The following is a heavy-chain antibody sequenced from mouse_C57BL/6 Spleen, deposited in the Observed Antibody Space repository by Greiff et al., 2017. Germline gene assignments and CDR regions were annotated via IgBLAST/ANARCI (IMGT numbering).Heavy chain of an antibody. CDR3: ARGYYGSSYEGDAMDY. Sequence: VQLKESGGGLVKPGGSLKLSCAASGFTFSSYAMSWVRQTPEKRLEWVATISDGGSYTYYPDNVKGRFTISRDNAKNNLYLQMSHLKSEDTARYYCARGYYGSSYEGDAMDYWGQGTSVTVSS. V-gene: IGHV5-4*01. D-gene: IGHD1-1*01. CDR1: GFTFSSYA. CDR2: ISDGGSYT. J-gene: IGHJ4*01.